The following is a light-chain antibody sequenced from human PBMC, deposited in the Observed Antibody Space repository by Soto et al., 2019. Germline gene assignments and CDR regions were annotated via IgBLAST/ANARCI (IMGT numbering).Light chain of an antibody. CDR1: SSDVGGYNA. Sequence: QSVLTQPRSVSGSPGQSVTISCTGTSSDVGGYNAVSWYQQNPGKAPKFMIYDVSKRPSGVPDRFSGSKSGNTASLTISGLQAEDEADYYCCSYAGSYIDVFGTGTKLTVL. V-gene: IGLV2-11*01. J-gene: IGLJ1*01. CDR3: CSYAGSYIDV. CDR2: DVS.